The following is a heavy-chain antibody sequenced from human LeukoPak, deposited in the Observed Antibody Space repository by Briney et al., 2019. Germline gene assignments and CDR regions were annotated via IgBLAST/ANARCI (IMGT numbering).Heavy chain of an antibody. CDR3: ARPGITGTWGDYYYMDV. CDR2: ISHDGSNK. CDR1: GFTFRTYA. D-gene: IGHD1-7*01. V-gene: IGHV3-30-3*01. J-gene: IGHJ6*03. Sequence: GRSLRLSCAASGFTFRTYAMHWVRQAPGKGLEWVAVISHDGSNKYYADSVKGRFTISRDNSKNTLYLQMNSLRAEDTAVYYCARPGITGTWGDYYYMDVWGKGTTVTVSS.